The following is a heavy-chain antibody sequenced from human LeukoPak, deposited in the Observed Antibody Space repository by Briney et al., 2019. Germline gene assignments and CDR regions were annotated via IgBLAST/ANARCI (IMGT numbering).Heavy chain of an antibody. D-gene: IGHD3-10*01. Sequence: GGSLRLSCVASGFTFSSYWMTWVRQAPGKGLEWVANIKTDGSQIYYVDSVKGRFTISRDNAKNSLYLQMNSLRAEDTAVYYCAKDDWFGEFFYWGQGTLVTVSS. CDR1: GFTFSSYW. V-gene: IGHV3-7*03. J-gene: IGHJ4*02. CDR3: AKDDWFGEFFY. CDR2: IKTDGSQI.